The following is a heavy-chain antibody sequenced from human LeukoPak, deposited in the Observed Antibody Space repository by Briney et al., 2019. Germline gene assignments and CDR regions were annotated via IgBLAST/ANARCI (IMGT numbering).Heavy chain of an antibody. CDR1: GGSLNNYY. D-gene: IGHD1-26*01. J-gene: IGHJ4*02. CDR2: IYYSGST. V-gene: IGHV4-59*01. Sequence: SETLSLTCTVSGGSLNNYYWSWIRQPPGKGLEWIGYIYYSGSTKYNPSLQSRVTMSVDTSKNQFSLKLISLPTADTAVYYCARAAGRTWSDYWSQGTLVTVSS. CDR3: ARAAGRTWSDY.